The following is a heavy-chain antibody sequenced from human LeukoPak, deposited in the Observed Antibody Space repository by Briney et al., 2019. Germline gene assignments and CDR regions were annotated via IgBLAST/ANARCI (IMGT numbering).Heavy chain of an antibody. CDR1: GFTFSSYE. Sequence: GGSLRLSCAASGFTFSSYEMNWVRQAPGKGLEWVSYISSSGSTIYYADSVKGRFTISRDNAKNSLYLQMNSLRAEDTALYYCARREQSDYYYYYYMDVWGKGTTVTVSS. V-gene: IGHV3-48*03. J-gene: IGHJ6*03. CDR3: ARREQSDYYYYYYMDV. D-gene: IGHD1-26*01. CDR2: ISSSGSTI.